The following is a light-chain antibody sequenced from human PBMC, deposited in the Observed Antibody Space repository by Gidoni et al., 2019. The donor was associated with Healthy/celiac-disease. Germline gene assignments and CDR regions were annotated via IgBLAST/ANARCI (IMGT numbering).Light chain of an antibody. CDR2: GAS. CDR3: QQYGSSHLT. J-gene: IGKJ4*01. V-gene: IGKV3-20*01. Sequence: ETVLTQSPGTLSLSPGARATLSCRASQSVSSSYLAWYQQKPGQAPRLLIYGASSRATGIPDRFSGSGSGTDFTLTISRLEPEDFAVYYCQQYGSSHLTFGGGTKVEIK. CDR1: QSVSSSY.